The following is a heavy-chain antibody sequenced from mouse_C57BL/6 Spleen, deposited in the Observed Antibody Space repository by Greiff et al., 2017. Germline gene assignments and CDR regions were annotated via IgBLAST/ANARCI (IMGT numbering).Heavy chain of an antibody. D-gene: IGHD1-1*01. V-gene: IGHV1-61*01. CDR1: GYTFTSYW. CDR2: IYPSDSET. CDR3: AIWAYYGSSYWFAY. Sequence: QVQLQQSGAELVRPGSSVKLSCKASGYTFTSYWMAWVKQRPGQGLEWIGNIYPSDSETNYNQKFKNKATLTVDKSSSTAYMQLSSLTSEDSAVYYCAIWAYYGSSYWFAYWGQGTLVTVA. J-gene: IGHJ3*01.